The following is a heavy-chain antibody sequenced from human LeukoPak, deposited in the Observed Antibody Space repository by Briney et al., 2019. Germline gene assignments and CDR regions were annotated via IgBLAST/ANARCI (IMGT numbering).Heavy chain of an antibody. D-gene: IGHD3-22*01. CDR3: ARDQTLYYDSSGYYYRYYGMDV. J-gene: IGHJ6*02. Sequence: PGGSLRLSCAASGFTFSSYEMNWVRQAPGKGLEWVSYISSSGSTIYYADSVKGRFTISRDNAKDSLYLQMNSLRAEDMAVYYCARDQTLYYDSSGYYYRYYGMDVWGQGTTVTVSS. CDR1: GFTFSSYE. V-gene: IGHV3-48*03. CDR2: ISSSGSTI.